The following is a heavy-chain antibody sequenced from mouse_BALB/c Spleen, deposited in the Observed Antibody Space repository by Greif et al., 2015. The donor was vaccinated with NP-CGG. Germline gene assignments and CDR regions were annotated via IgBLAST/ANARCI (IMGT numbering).Heavy chain of an antibody. CDR1: GFTFSSYT. CDR2: ISSGGSYT. CDR3: TRGGEKGAWFAY. Sequence: EVQLVESGGGLVKPGGSLKLSCAASGFTFSSYTMSWVRQTPEKRLEWVATISSGGSYTYYPDSVKGRFTISRDNAKNTLYLQMSSLKSEDTAMYYCTRGGEKGAWFAYWGQGTLVTVSA. J-gene: IGHJ3*01. V-gene: IGHV5-6-4*01.